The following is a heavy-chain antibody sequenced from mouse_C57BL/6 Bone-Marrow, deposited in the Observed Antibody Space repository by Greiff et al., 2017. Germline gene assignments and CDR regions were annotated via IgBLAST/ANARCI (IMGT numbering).Heavy chain of an antibody. J-gene: IGHJ3*01. CDR2: ISSGGSYT. CDR1: GFTFSSYG. D-gene: IGHD2-1*01. V-gene: IGHV5-6*01. Sequence: EVKLVESGGDLAKPGGSLKLSCAASGFTFSSYGMSWVRQTPDKRLEWVATISSGGSYTYYPDSVKGRSPFSTDNAKNTLYLQMSSLKSEDTATYYCARLEDCCGNYYAYWGQGTLVTVSA. CDR3: ARLEDCCGNYYAY.